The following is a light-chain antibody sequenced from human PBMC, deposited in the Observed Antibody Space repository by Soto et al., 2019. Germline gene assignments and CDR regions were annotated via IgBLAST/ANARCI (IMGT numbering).Light chain of an antibody. J-gene: IGKJ1*01. V-gene: IGKV3-15*01. CDR3: QQYNNWPPDRT. CDR1: QSVGSN. Sequence: EIVMTQSPATLSVSPGERATLSCRASQSVGSNLAWYQQKPGQAPGLLIYGASTRATGIPARFSGSGSGTEFTLNISSLQSEDFAIYFCQQYNNWPPDRTFGQGTKVEIK. CDR2: GAS.